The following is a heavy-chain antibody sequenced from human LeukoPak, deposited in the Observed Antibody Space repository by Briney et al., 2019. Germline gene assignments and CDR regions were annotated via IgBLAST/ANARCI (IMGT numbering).Heavy chain of an antibody. J-gene: IGHJ4*02. V-gene: IGHV3-23*01. CDR2: LSDTGSMI. CDR1: GFPFSSYA. CDR3: AKCGSGWCVIVY. D-gene: IGHD6-19*01. Sequence: GGSLRLSCAASGFPFSSYAMTWVRQAPGKGLEWVSTLSDTGSMIYYADSVKGRFTISRDNSKNTLYLQMNSLRAEDTAVYYCAKCGSGWCVIVYWGQGTLVTVSS.